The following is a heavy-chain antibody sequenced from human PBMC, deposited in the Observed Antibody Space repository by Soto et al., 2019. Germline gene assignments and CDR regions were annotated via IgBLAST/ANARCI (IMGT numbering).Heavy chain of an antibody. CDR2: ISHLEST. CDR3: ARGGGYDSVDY. J-gene: IGHJ4*02. V-gene: IGHV4-30-2*06. Sequence: QLQLQESGSGLVKTSETLSLNCTVSGASISYGGFSWSWIRQSPGKGLEWIGYISHLESTYFHPSFKSRLTMSRDRTMNQFYLKLSSVTAADMAVYYCARGGGYDSVDYLCQGVLGTVSS. CDR1: GASISYGGFS. D-gene: IGHD5-12*01.